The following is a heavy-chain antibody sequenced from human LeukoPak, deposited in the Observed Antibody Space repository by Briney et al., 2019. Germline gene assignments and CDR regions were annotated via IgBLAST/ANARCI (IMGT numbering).Heavy chain of an antibody. CDR1: GGSISSIGYY. V-gene: IGHV4-39*02. Sequence: PSETLSLTCTVSGGSISSIGYYWGWIRQPPGKGLEWIGNMYYSGSTYYNPSLKSRVNISVDTSKNQYSLNLSSVTAADTAVYYGVGDSSGYYDFDYWGQGALVTVSS. J-gene: IGHJ4*02. CDR3: VGDSSGYYDFDY. CDR2: MYYSGST. D-gene: IGHD3-22*01.